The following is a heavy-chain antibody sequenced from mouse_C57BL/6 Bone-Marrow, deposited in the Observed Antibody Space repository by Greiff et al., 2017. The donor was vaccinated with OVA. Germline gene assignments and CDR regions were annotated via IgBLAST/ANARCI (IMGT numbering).Heavy chain of an antibody. CDR3: ARPYYGSSYGWFAY. J-gene: IGHJ3*01. Sequence: VQLQQSGPELVKPGASVKIPCKASGYTFTDYNMDWVKQSHGKSLEWIGDINPNNGGTIYNQKFKGKATLTVDKSSSTAYMELRSLTSEDTAVYYCARPYYGSSYGWFAYWGQGTLVTVSA. V-gene: IGHV1-18*01. CDR1: GYTFTDYN. CDR2: INPNNGGT. D-gene: IGHD1-1*01.